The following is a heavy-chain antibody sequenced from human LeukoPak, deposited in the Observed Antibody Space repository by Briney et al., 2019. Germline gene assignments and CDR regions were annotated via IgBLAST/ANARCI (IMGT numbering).Heavy chain of an antibody. CDR3: ARNTRGIAARPGWFDP. V-gene: IGHV3-7*01. CDR1: GFTFSSYG. CDR2: IKQDGSEK. J-gene: IGHJ5*02. D-gene: IGHD6-6*01. Sequence: GGTLRLSCAASGFTFSSYGMSWVRQAPGKGLEWVANIKQDGSEKYYVDSVKGRFTISRDNAKNSLYLQMNSLRAEDTAVYYCARNTRGIAARPGWFDPWGQGTLVTVSS.